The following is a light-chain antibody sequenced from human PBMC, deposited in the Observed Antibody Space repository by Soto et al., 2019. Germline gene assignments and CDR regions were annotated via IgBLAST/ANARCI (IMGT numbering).Light chain of an antibody. Sequence: QSALTQPASVSGSPGQSITISCTGTSSDVGGYNYVSWYQQHPGEAPKLIIYEVSNRPSGISNRFSGSKSGNTASLTISGLQAEDEVDYYCSSYTSSSTRVFGGGTKLTVL. CDR1: SSDVGGYNY. V-gene: IGLV2-14*01. J-gene: IGLJ2*01. CDR3: SSYTSSSTRV. CDR2: EVS.